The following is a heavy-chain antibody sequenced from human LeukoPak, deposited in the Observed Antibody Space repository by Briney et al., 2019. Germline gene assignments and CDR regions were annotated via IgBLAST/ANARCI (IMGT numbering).Heavy chain of an antibody. CDR3: AREPILSARGYYYSYMDV. CDR2: INPNSGGT. V-gene: IGHV1-2*02. D-gene: IGHD3-10*01. CDR1: GYTFTGYY. Sequence: ASVKVSCKASGYTFTGYYMHWVRQAPGQGLEWMGWINPNSGGTNYAQTFQGRVTMTRDASSSTAFMELRRLTSDDTAVYYCAREPILSARGYYYSYMDVWGEGTTVTVSS. J-gene: IGHJ6*03.